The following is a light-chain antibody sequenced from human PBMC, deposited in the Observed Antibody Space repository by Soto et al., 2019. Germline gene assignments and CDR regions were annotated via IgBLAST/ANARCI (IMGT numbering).Light chain of an antibody. CDR3: QQYDSYSWT. V-gene: IGKV3-15*01. J-gene: IGKJ1*01. CDR2: GAS. CDR1: QSISNN. Sequence: EIVMTQSPATLSVSPGERATLSCRASQSISNNLAWYQQQPGQTPRLLIYGASTTATGIPARFSGSGSGTEFTLTVSSLQPDDFATYYCQQYDSYSWTFGQGTKVDI.